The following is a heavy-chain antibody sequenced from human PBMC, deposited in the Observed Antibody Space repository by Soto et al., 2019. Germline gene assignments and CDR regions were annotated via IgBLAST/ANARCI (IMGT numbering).Heavy chain of an antibody. J-gene: IGHJ4*02. CDR3: ARRLGRSLDY. D-gene: IGHD2-15*01. V-gene: IGHV4-59*08. Sequence: QVQLQESGPGLVKPSETLSLTCTVSRGSISTYYWSWIRQPPGKGLEWIGYIYYSGSTNYNPSLKGRITLAVDTSKNSFSLKLGSVTAAAAAVYYCARRLGRSLDYWGQGTLVTVSS. CDR2: IYYSGST. CDR1: RGSISTYY.